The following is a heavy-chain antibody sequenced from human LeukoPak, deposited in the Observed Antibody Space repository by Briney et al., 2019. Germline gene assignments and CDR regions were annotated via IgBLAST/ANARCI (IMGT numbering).Heavy chain of an antibody. V-gene: IGHV1-24*01. J-gene: IGHJ6*03. D-gene: IGHD3-22*01. Sequence: ASVKVSYKVSGYTLTELSMHWVRQAPGKGLEWMGGFDPADNQTIYAQKFQGRVTMTRDTSASTVYVELSSLRSEDTAVYYCARVGAIYDSSGYRDKYYYYYYMGVWGKGTTVTISS. CDR2: FDPADNQT. CDR3: ARVGAIYDSSGYRDKYYYYYYMGV. CDR1: GYTLTELS.